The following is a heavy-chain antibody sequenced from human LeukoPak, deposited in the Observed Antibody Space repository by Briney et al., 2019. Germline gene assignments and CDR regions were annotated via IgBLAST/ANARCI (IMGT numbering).Heavy chain of an antibody. CDR1: GFTFSSYA. CDR2: ISYDGSNK. V-gene: IGHV3-30-3*01. J-gene: IGHJ4*02. CDR3: ARDPLPGGFDY. Sequence: GGSLRLSCAASGFTFSSYAMHWVRQAPGKGLEWVAVISYDGSNKYYADSVKGRFTISRDNSKNTLYLQMNSLRAEDTAVYYCARDPLPGGFDYWGQGTLVTVSS. D-gene: IGHD3-10*01.